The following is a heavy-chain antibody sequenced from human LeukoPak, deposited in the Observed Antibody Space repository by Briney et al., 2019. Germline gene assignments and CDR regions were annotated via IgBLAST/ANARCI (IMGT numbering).Heavy chain of an antibody. CDR1: GGSISSYY. CDR3: AIAESVTAFDI. Sequence: KPSETLSLTCTVSGGSISSYYWSWIRQPAGKGLEWIGRIYTSGSTNYNPSLKSRVTVSMEPSRNQFSLKLASVTAADTGMYYCAIAESVTAFDIWGQGTMVTVSS. CDR2: IYTSGST. J-gene: IGHJ3*02. V-gene: IGHV4-4*07. D-gene: IGHD2-8*01.